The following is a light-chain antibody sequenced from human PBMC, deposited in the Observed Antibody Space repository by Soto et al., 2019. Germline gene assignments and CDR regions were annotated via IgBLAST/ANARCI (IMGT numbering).Light chain of an antibody. CDR2: TAS. J-gene: IGKJ5*01. V-gene: IGKV1-39*01. Sequence: DIEMTQSPSSLSASVGDTITITCRASQAIGTDLGWYQQEPGKAPKRLIYTASVLQSGVPSRFSGSGSGTDFTLTISSLQPEDFATYYCQQSYSTLTFGQGTRLEIK. CDR1: QAIGTD. CDR3: QQSYSTLT.